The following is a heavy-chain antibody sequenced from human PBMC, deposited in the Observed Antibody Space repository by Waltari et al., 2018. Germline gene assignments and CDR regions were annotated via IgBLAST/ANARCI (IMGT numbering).Heavy chain of an antibody. V-gene: IGHV4-61*09. D-gene: IGHD6-19*01. CDR2: IYTSGST. Sequence: QVQLQESGPGLVKPSQTLSLTCTVTGGSISSGSYYWSWIRQPAGKGLEWIGYIYTSGSTNYNPTLKSRVTITVDTSKNQFSLKLSSVTAADTSVYYGARGSSGFFDYWGQGTLVTVSS. CDR1: GGSISSGSYY. J-gene: IGHJ4*02. CDR3: ARGSSGFFDY.